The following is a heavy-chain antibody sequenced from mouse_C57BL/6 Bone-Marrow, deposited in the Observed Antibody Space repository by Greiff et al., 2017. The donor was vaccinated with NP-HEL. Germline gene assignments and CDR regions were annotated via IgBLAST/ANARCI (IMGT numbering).Heavy chain of an antibody. CDR1: GFNIKDDY. V-gene: IGHV14-4*01. D-gene: IGHD4-1*01. Sequence: VQLKESGAELVRPGASVKLSCTASGFNIKDDYMHWVKQRPEQGLEWIGWIDPENGDTEYASKFQGKATITADTSSNTAYLQLSSLTSEDTAVYYCTTFHWDYDYWGQGTTLTVSS. J-gene: IGHJ2*01. CDR2: IDPENGDT. CDR3: TTFHWDYDY.